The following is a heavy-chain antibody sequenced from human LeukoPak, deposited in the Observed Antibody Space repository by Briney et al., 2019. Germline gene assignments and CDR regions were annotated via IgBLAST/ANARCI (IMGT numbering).Heavy chain of an antibody. CDR3: ARGIAVAGTRVWFDP. Sequence: SETLSLTCAVSGGSISSSNWWSWVRQPPGKGLEWIGEIYHSGSTNYNPSLKSRVTISVDKSKNQFSLKLSSVTAADTAVYYCARGIAVAGTRVWFDPWGQGTLVTVSS. D-gene: IGHD6-19*01. CDR1: GGSISSSNW. V-gene: IGHV4-4*02. CDR2: IYHSGST. J-gene: IGHJ5*02.